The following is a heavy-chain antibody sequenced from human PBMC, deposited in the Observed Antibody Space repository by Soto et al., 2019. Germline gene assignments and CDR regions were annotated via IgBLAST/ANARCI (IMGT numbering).Heavy chain of an antibody. D-gene: IGHD1-1*01. CDR2: IIPIFGPA. V-gene: IGHV1-69*13. Sequence: SVKVSCKSSGGTFSSHSINWVRQAPGQGLEWMGGIIPIFGPANFAKKFQGRVTITADESTTTAYMELSSLTSEDTAVYYCATGSFTSTGGRIGYHYNAMDVWGQGTTVTVSS. J-gene: IGHJ6*02. CDR3: ATGSFTSTGGRIGYHYNAMDV. CDR1: GGTFSSHS.